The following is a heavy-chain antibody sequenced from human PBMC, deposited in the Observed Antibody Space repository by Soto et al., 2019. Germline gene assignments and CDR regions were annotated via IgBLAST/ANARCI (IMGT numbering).Heavy chain of an antibody. CDR2: ISSTGSTP. Sequence: XGSLRLSCAASGVPFSDSYMAWIRQAPGKGLEEIATISSTGSTPYYADSVKGRFTISRDNAQNSLYLEMNNLRAEDTAVYYCARGQQLVANWLDPWGQGILVTVSS. D-gene: IGHD6-6*01. CDR1: GVPFSDSY. V-gene: IGHV3-11*01. J-gene: IGHJ5*02. CDR3: ARGQQLVANWLDP.